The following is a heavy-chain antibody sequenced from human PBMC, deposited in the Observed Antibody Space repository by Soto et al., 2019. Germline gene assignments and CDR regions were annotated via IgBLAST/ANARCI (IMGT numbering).Heavy chain of an antibody. V-gene: IGHV4-30-4*01. CDR2: IYYSGST. J-gene: IGHJ5*02. CDR1: GGSISSGDYY. D-gene: IGHD2-15*01. Sequence: QVQLQESGPGLVKPSQTLSLTCTVSGGSISSGDYYWSWIRQPPGKGLEWIGYIYYSGSTYYNPSLMSRVTISVDTSKIQFSLTLSSVTAADTAVYYCARDRTVVTAEFFVWFDPWGQGTLVTVSS. CDR3: ARDRTVVTAEFFVWFDP.